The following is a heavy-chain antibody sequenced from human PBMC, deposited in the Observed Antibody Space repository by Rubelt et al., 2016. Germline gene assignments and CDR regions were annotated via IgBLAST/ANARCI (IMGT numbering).Heavy chain of an antibody. CDR3: ARHLRTRPFDY. CDR1: GYSFSSYW. V-gene: IGHV5-51*01. CDR2: IYPGDSDT. Sequence: GESLKISCKGSGYSFSSYWIAWVRQMPGKGLEWMGIIYPGDSDTRYSPSFQGQVTISADKSISTAYLQWTSLKASDTAMYYCARHLRTRPFDYWGQGTLVTVSS. J-gene: IGHJ4*02.